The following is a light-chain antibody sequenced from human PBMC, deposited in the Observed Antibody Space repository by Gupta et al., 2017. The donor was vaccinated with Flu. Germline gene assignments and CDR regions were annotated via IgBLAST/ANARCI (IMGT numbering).Light chain of an antibody. CDR3: QRYHSWRRT. V-gene: IGKV3-15*01. Sequence: VITHSPATLSVSPGGRATLSCRASQSVSSNLAWYQQRPGQSPRLLIYGASTRATGVPARISGSGAGTEFTLTISSLQSEDFAVYYCQRYHSWRRTFGQGTTVEI. CDR1: QSVSSN. J-gene: IGKJ1*01. CDR2: GAS.